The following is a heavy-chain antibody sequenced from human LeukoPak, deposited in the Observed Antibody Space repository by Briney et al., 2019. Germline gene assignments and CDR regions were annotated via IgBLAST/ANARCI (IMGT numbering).Heavy chain of an antibody. J-gene: IGHJ4*02. CDR3: AKKQIVGAAPFDY. CDR1: AFTFSTYA. D-gene: IGHD1-26*01. CDR2: ISAGGST. Sequence: GGSLRLSCAASAFTFSTYAMNWVRQAPGKGLEWVSAISAGGSTFYADSVKGRSTISRDNSNNTLYLQMNSLRAEDTAVYYCAKKQIVGAAPFDYWGQGTLVTVSS. V-gene: IGHV3-23*01.